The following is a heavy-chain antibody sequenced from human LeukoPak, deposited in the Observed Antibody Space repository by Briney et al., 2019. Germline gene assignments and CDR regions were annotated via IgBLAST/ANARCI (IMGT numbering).Heavy chain of an antibody. CDR1: GDSVSSNSAA. D-gene: IGHD3-9*01. V-gene: IGHV6-1*01. CDR3: ARGSVVRYFDWLLAFDY. CDR2: TYYRSKWYN. J-gene: IGHJ4*02. Sequence: SQTLSLTCAISGDSVSSNSAAWNWIRQSPSRGLEWLGRTYYRSKWYNDYAVSVKSRITINPDTSKNQFSLQLNSVTPEDTAVYYYARGSVVRYFDWLLAFDYWGQGTLVTVSS.